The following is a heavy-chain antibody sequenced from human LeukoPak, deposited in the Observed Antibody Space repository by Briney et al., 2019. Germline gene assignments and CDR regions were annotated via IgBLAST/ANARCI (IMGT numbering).Heavy chain of an antibody. Sequence: GGSLRHSCAASGFTFSSYSMNWVRQAPGKGLEWVSSISSSSSYIYYADSVKGRFTISRDNAKNSLYLQMNSLRAEDTAVYYCARAPDYYDSSGYYFDYWGQGTLVTVSS. D-gene: IGHD3-22*01. CDR3: ARAPDYYDSSGYYFDY. CDR1: GFTFSSYS. J-gene: IGHJ4*02. V-gene: IGHV3-21*01. CDR2: ISSSSSYI.